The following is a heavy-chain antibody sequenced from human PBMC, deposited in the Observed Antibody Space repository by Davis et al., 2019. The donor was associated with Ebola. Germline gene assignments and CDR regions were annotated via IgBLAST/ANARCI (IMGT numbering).Heavy chain of an antibody. D-gene: IGHD4-17*01. CDR2: INHSGST. CDR3: ARGLRRAIHGVDY. V-gene: IGHV4-34*01. Sequence: MPSETLSLACAVYGGSFSGYYWSWIRQPPGKGLEWIGEINHSGSTNYNPSLKSRVTISVDTSKNQFSLKLSSVTAVDTAVYYCARGLRRAIHGVDYWGQGTLVTVSS. J-gene: IGHJ4*02. CDR1: GGSFSGYY.